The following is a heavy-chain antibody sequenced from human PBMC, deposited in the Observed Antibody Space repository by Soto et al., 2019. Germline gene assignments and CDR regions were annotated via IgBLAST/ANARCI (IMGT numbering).Heavy chain of an antibody. Sequence: QVQLVQSGAEVKKPGSSVKVSCKASGGTFSSYAISWVRQAPGQGLEWMGGIIPIFGTANYAQKFQGRVTITADESTSTAYIELSSLRSEDTTVYYCARAAITIFGVVPYYYYYGMDVWGQGTTVTVSS. J-gene: IGHJ6*02. V-gene: IGHV1-69*01. CDR2: IIPIFGTA. D-gene: IGHD3-3*01. CDR3: ARAAITIFGVVPYYYYYGMDV. CDR1: GGTFSSYA.